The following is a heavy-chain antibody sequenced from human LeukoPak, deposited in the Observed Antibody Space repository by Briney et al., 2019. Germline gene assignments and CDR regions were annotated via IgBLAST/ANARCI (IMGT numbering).Heavy chain of an antibody. J-gene: IGHJ4*02. V-gene: IGHV1-2*04. D-gene: IGHD4-23*01. Sequence: ASVKVSCKASGYTFTGYYMHWVRQSPGQGLEWMGWINPNSGGTNYAQKFQGWVTMTRDTSISTAYMELSRLRSDDTAVYYCARGRRLSVLNNSPNSPFDYWGQGTLVTVSS. CDR3: ARGRRLSVLNNSPNSPFDY. CDR2: INPNSGGT. CDR1: GYTFTGYY.